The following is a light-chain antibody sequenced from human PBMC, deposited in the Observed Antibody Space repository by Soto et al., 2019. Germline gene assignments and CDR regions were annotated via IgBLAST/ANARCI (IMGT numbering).Light chain of an antibody. CDR2: GVN. J-gene: IGLJ3*02. V-gene: IGLV2-14*01. CDR1: SSDVGGYNY. CDR3: SSFRTGSVLL. Sequence: QSALTQPASVSGSPGQSVTISCTGTSSDVGGYNYVSWYQQHPGKAPKLVIYGVNYRPSGVSARFSGSKFQNTASLTISGLQAEDEADYYCSSFRTGSVLLFGGGTKLTVL.